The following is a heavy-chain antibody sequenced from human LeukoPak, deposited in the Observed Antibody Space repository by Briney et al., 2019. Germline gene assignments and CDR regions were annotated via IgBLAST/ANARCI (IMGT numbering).Heavy chain of an antibody. Sequence: SETLSLTCTVSGVSMNYYFWNWIRQPAGEGLQWIGRIHSSGTTNYNPSLKSRVTISLDTSKNQFSLKLSSVTAADTAVYYCARHVTMVRGVMGWFDPWGQGTLVTVSS. CDR1: GVSMNYYF. CDR2: IHSSGTT. CDR3: ARHVTMVRGVMGWFDP. V-gene: IGHV4-4*07. D-gene: IGHD3-10*01. J-gene: IGHJ5*02.